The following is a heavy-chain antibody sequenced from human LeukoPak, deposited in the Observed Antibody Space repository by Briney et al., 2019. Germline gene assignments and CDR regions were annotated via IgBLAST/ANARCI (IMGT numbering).Heavy chain of an antibody. J-gene: IGHJ4*02. CDR3: ARDYGGYSYGTPLDY. V-gene: IGHV1-69*13. CDR2: IIPIFGTA. D-gene: IGHD5-18*01. Sequence: SVKVSCKASGGTVSSYAISWVRQAPGQGLEWMGGIIPIFGTANYAQKFQGRVTITADESTSTAYMELSSLRSEDTAVYYCARDYGGYSYGTPLDYWGQGTLVTVSS. CDR1: GGTVSSYA.